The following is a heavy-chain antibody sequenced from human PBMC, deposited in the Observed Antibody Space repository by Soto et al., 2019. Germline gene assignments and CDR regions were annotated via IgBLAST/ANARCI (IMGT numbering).Heavy chain of an antibody. V-gene: IGHV1-18*01. CDR3: ARDGSWELVRRVLVAFDY. CDR1: GYTFTSYG. D-gene: IGHD1-26*01. CDR2: ISAYNGNT. J-gene: IGHJ4*02. Sequence: QVQLVQSGAEVKKPGASVKVSCKASGYTFTSYGISWVRQAPGQGLEWMGWISAYNGNTNYAQKLQGRVTMTTDTATSPAYMELRSLRSDDTAVYYCARDGSWELVRRVLVAFDYWGQGTLVTVSS.